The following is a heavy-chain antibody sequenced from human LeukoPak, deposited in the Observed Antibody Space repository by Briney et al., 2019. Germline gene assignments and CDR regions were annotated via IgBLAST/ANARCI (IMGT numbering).Heavy chain of an antibody. J-gene: IGHJ6*03. CDR3: AKRGNPAVGHHYLDV. D-gene: IGHD2-2*01. CDR1: GFTFSYYD. Sequence: GGSLRPSCAASGFTFSYYDMRWVRQAPGKGLEWVASITLSGGSTFYADSVKGRFTISRDNSKNTLYLQMNSLSAEDTAVYYCAKRGNPAVGHHYLDVWGKGTTVSVSS. V-gene: IGHV3-23*01. CDR2: ITLSGGST.